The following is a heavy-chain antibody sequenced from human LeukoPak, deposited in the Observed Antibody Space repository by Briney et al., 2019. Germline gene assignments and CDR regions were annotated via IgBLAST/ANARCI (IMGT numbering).Heavy chain of an antibody. CDR2: MSYDGSNK. CDR3: ARDKAVVTRRGWFDP. CDR1: GFTFSSYA. V-gene: IGHV3-30-3*01. J-gene: IGHJ5*02. D-gene: IGHD4-23*01. Sequence: PGRSLRLSCAASGFTFSSYAMHWVRQAPGKGLEWVAVMSYDGSNKYYADSVKGRFTISRDNSKNTLYLQMNSLRAEDTAVYYCARDKAVVTRRGWFDPWGQGTLVTVSS.